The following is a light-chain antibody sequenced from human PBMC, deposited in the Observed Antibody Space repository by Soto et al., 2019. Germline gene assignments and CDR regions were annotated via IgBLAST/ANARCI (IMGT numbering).Light chain of an antibody. CDR3: SSYITSSTLVV. CDR2: EVS. J-gene: IGLJ2*01. V-gene: IGLV2-14*01. Sequence: QSVLTQAASVSGSPGQSITISCTGTSSDIGTYDFVSWYQQHPGKAPKLIIYEVSNRPSGVYNRFSGSKSGNTASLTISGLQAEDEADYYCSSYITSSTLVVFGGGTKLTVL. CDR1: SSDIGTYDF.